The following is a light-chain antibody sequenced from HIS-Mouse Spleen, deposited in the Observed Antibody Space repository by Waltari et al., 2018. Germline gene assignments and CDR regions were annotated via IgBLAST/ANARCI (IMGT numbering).Light chain of an antibody. V-gene: IGLV1-40*01. CDR2: GNS. J-gene: IGLJ2*01. Sequence: QSVLTQPPSVSGAPGQRVTIPCTGSSSNIGAGYDVPWYQQLPGTAPKLLIYGNSNRPSGVPDRFSGSKSGTSASLAITGLQAEDEADYYCQSYDSSLSAHVVFGGGTKLTVL. CDR1: SSNIGAGYD. CDR3: QSYDSSLSAHVV.